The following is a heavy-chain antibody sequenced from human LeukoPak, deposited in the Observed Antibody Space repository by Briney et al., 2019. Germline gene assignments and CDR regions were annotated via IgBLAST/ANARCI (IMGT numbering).Heavy chain of an antibody. V-gene: IGHV3-74*01. CDR2: INIDGSST. J-gene: IGHJ4*02. D-gene: IGHD6-13*01. CDR3: AREGSNWDFGH. CDR1: GFTFSDYY. Sequence: GGSLRLSCAASGFTFSDYYMSWSRQAPGKGLVWVSHINIDGSSTRYADSVKGRFTISRDNAKNTLYLQTNSLRAEDTAVYYCAREGSNWDFGHWGQGTLVTVSS.